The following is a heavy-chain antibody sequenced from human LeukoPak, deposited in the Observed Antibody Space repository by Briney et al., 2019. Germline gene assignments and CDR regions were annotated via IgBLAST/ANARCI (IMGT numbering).Heavy chain of an antibody. CDR1: GFTFSSYS. CDR3: ARGVTMIVVVDAFDI. V-gene: IGHV3-48*01. J-gene: IGHJ3*02. D-gene: IGHD3-22*01. Sequence: PGXSLRLSCAASGFTFSSYSMNWVRQAPGKGLEWVSYISSSSSTIYYADSVKGRFTISRDNAKNSLYLQMNSLRAEDTAVYYCARGVTMIVVVDAFDIWGQGTMVTVSS. CDR2: ISSSSSTI.